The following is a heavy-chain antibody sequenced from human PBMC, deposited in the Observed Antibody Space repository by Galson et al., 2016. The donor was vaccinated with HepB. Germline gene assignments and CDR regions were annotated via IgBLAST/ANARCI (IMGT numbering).Heavy chain of an antibody. V-gene: IGHV1-46*01. CDR3: ARGLNVEIYTPRNSFGP. D-gene: IGHD5-12*01. J-gene: IGHJ5*02. CDR1: GYTFTTYY. CDR2: INPSGGGP. Sequence: SVKVSCKAVGYTFTTYYIHWVRQAPAPGRGLEWMGGINPSGGGPEYARNFKGRVTMTRDTSTSTVYMELSSLTSDDTAVYYCARGLNVEIYTPRNSFGPWGQGTLVTVAS.